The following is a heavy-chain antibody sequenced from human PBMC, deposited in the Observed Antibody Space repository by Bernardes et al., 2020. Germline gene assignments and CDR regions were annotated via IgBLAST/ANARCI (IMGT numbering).Heavy chain of an antibody. J-gene: IGHJ4*02. D-gene: IGHD6-19*01. CDR3: TTDYIAVAGLDY. Sequence: GGSLRLSCAASGFTFSSYAMSWVRQAPGKGLEWVGRIKSKTDGGTTDYAAPVKGRFTISRDDSKNTLYLQMNSLKTEDTAVYYCTTDYIAVAGLDYWGQGTLVTVSS. CDR1: GFTFSSYA. V-gene: IGHV3-15*01. CDR2: IKSKTDGGTT.